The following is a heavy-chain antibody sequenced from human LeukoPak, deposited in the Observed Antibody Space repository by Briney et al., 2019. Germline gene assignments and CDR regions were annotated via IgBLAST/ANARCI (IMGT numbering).Heavy chain of an antibody. V-gene: IGHV3-74*01. J-gene: IGHJ6*02. D-gene: IGHD3-22*01. CDR1: GFTFSSYS. CDR3: ARDSYDGRVYYGMDV. Sequence: GGSLRLSCAASGFTFSSYSMNWVRQAPGKGLVWVSRINSDGSITNYADSVKGRFTISRDNAKNTLNLQMNSLRAEDTAVYYCARDSYDGRVYYGMDVWGQGALVTVSS. CDR2: INSDGSIT.